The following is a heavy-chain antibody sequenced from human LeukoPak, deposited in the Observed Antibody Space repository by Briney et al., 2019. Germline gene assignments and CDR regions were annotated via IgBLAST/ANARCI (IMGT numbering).Heavy chain of an antibody. D-gene: IGHD2-15*01. CDR3: ATVRCDRGQDICYNH. V-gene: IGHV4-34*01. J-gene: IGHJ5*02. Sequence: PSETLSLTCAVSGVSVNDYYWGWIRQSPEKELEWIGEVSPGGYTNSNLSLKSRLIISTDTSANHLSLKLRTVTAADTALYYCATVRCDRGQDICYNHWAQGTLVTVSS. CDR1: GVSVNDYY. CDR2: VSPGGYT.